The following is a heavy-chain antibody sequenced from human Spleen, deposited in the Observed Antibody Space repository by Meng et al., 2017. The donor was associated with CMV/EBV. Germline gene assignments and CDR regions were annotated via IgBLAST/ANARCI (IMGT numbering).Heavy chain of an antibody. V-gene: IGHV3-11*04. J-gene: IGHJ5*02. CDR2: ISISGSTI. Sequence: GESLKISCAASGFTFSDYYMSWIRQAPGKGLEWVAYISISGSTIYYADSVKGRFTISRDNAKNSLYLQMNSLRVGDTAVYYCARMRESGGFAVGSSPWGQGTLVTVSS. CDR3: ARMRESGGFAVGSSP. CDR1: GFTFSDYY. D-gene: IGHD6-25*01.